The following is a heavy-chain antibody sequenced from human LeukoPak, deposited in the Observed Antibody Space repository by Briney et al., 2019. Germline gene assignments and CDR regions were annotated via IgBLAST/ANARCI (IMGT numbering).Heavy chain of an antibody. V-gene: IGHV3-9*03. Sequence: GRSLRLSCAASGFTFDDYAMHWVRQAPGKGLEWVSSISWNSGSIVYADSVKGRFTISRDNAKNSLYLQMNSLRAEDLALYYCARGSPLAMVPSTRAFDYWGQRTLVTVSS. CDR1: GFTFDDYA. CDR3: ARGSPLAMVPSTRAFDY. D-gene: IGHD3-10*01. CDR2: ISWNSGSI. J-gene: IGHJ4*02.